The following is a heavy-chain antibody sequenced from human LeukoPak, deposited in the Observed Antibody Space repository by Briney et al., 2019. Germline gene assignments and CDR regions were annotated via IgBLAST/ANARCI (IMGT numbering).Heavy chain of an antibody. CDR2: INPRGGST. V-gene: IGHV1-46*01. J-gene: IGHJ3*02. D-gene: IGHD2-15*01. CDR3: ASSEAATDAFDI. Sequence: GASVKVSCKASGYTFTSYYMHWVRQAPGQGLEWMGIINPRGGSTSYAQKFQGRVTMTRDTSTSTVYMELRSLRSDDTAVYYCASSEAATDAFDIWGQGTMVTVSS. CDR1: GYTFTSYY.